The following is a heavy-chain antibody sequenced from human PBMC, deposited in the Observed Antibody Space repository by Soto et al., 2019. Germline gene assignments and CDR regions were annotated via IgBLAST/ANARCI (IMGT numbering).Heavy chain of an antibody. V-gene: IGHV1-18*01. CDR2: ISTYNGDT. CDR3: EIECVAPYYSYGIDV. D-gene: IGHD5-12*01. Sequence: ASVKVSCKASGYTFTRSGISWVRQAPGQGLEWMGWISTYNGDTNYAQTFQGRVTMTTDTSTSTVYMELRSLRSDDTAVYYCEIECVAPYYSYGIDVSGQGTPVTVS. CDR1: GYTFTRSG. J-gene: IGHJ6*02.